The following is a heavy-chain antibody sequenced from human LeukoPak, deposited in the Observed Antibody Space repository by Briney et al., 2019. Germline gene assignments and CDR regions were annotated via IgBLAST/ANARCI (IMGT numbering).Heavy chain of an antibody. J-gene: IGHJ4*02. CDR1: GFTLSSYW. D-gene: IGHD3-16*01. CDR3: ARGDDESLDH. Sequence: GGSLRLSCAASGFTLSSYWVHWVRQAPGKGLVWVARINRDGSTTTYADSVKGRFTISRDNAKNTLSLHMNSLRAEDMAVYYCARGDDESLDHWGQGTLVTVSS. V-gene: IGHV3-74*01. CDR2: INRDGSTT.